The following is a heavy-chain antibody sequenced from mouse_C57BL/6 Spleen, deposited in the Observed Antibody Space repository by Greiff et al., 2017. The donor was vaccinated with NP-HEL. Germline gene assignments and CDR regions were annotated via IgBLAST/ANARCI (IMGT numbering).Heavy chain of an antibody. Sequence: QVQLQQSGAELVRPGASVKLSCKASGYTFTDYYINWVKQRPGQGLEWIARIYPGSGNTYYNEKFKGKATLTAEKSSSTAYMQLSSLTSEDSAVYFCARGTTVVGGDYWGQGTTLTVSS. D-gene: IGHD1-1*01. CDR3: ARGTTVVGGDY. J-gene: IGHJ2*01. V-gene: IGHV1-76*01. CDR2: IYPGSGNT. CDR1: GYTFTDYY.